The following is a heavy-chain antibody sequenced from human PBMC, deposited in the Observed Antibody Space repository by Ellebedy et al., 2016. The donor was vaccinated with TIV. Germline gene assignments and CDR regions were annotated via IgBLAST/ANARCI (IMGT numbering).Heavy chain of an antibody. CDR3: ARDSNYDFDY. D-gene: IGHD4-11*01. Sequence: GESLKISXAASGFTFSSYSMNWVRQAPGKGLEWVSYISSSSSTIYYADSVKGRFTISRDNAKNSLYLQMNSLRAEDTAVYYCARDSNYDFDYWGQGTLVTVSS. CDR1: GFTFSSYS. V-gene: IGHV3-48*01. CDR2: ISSSSSTI. J-gene: IGHJ4*02.